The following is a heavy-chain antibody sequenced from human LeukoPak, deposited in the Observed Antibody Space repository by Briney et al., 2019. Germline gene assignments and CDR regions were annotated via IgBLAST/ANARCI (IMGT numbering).Heavy chain of an antibody. CDR2: IKPDGSEK. Sequence: GESLRLSCAASGFTFSSYWMSWVRQSPGRGLEWVANIKPDGSEKYFMDSVKGRFTISRDNAKNALYLEMNSLRAEDTAEYFCARERMYSGSGSTYPYYDYWGQGTLLTVSS. CDR1: GFTFSSYW. J-gene: IGHJ4*02. D-gene: IGHD3-10*01. V-gene: IGHV3-7*01. CDR3: ARERMYSGSGSTYPYYDY.